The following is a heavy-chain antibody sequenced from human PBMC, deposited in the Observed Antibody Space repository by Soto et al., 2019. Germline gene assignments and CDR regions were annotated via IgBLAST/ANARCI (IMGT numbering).Heavy chain of an antibody. Sequence: GGSLRLSCAASGFTFSSSTLNWVRQAPGKGLEWVSSISSSSSNYIYYADSLKGRFTIFRDNAKTSLYLQMNSLRVEDTAVYYCATGASWFEFDPWGQGTLVTVSS. J-gene: IGHJ5*02. CDR2: ISSSSSNYI. CDR3: ATGASWFEFDP. V-gene: IGHV3-21*01. D-gene: IGHD3-10*01. CDR1: GFTFSSST.